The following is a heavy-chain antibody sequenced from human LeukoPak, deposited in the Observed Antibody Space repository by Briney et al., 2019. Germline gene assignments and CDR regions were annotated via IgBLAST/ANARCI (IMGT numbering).Heavy chain of an antibody. D-gene: IGHD3-3*01. CDR2: ISSSGSTI. J-gene: IGHJ5*02. CDR1: GFTFSDYY. Sequence: GGSLRLSCAASGFTFSDYYMRWIRQAPGKGLEWVSYISSSGSTIYYADSVKGRFTISRDNAKNSLYLQMNSLRAEDTAVYYCAREVQGYYDFWSGYYPNWFDPWGQGTLVTVSS. CDR3: AREVQGYYDFWSGYYPNWFDP. V-gene: IGHV3-11*04.